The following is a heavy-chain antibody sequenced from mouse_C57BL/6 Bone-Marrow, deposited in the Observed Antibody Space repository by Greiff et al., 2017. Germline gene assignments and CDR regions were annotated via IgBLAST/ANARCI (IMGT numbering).Heavy chain of an antibody. Sequence: EWRVVGSGGGLLKPGGSRKLSCPASGSTFSDYGMAGVRQAPGRGLEWVAFISTLAYSIYYADTVTGRFTISRENAKNTLYLERSSLRSEDTAMYYCARRDGYVDYWGQGTSVTVSA. J-gene: IGHJ4*01. CDR1: GSTFSDYG. CDR3: ARRDGYVDY. D-gene: IGHD2-3*01. V-gene: IGHV5-15*01. CDR2: ISTLAYSI.